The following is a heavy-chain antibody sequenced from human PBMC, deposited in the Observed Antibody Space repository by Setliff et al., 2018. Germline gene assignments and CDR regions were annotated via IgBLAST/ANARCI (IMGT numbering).Heavy chain of an antibody. CDR1: GASITNINYY. J-gene: IGHJ4*02. V-gene: IGHV4-39*01. CDR3: ARTGTYRYFDY. CDR2: IFYSGRT. Sequence: SETLSLTCTVSGASITNINYYWGLIRQPPGKGLEWIGSIFYSGRTFYNPSLKSRVTISVDTSKNQFSLTLSSVTAADTAVYYCARTGTYRYFDYWGQGTRVTVSS. D-gene: IGHD1-1*01.